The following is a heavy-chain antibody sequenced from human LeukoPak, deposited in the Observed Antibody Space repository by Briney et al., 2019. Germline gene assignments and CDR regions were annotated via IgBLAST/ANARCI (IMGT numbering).Heavy chain of an antibody. CDR2: IYGGDST. CDR1: GFTVTSNY. D-gene: IGHD4-23*01. J-gene: IGHJ5*02. CDR3: ARNYGGPNCFAP. V-gene: IGHV3-66*02. Sequence: GGPLRLSCAASGFTVTSNYMSWVRQAPGKGLEWVSVIYGGDSTYYADSVKGRFTISRDNSKNTLCLQMNSLRAEDTAVYYCARNYGGPNCFAPWGKEPLVTVP.